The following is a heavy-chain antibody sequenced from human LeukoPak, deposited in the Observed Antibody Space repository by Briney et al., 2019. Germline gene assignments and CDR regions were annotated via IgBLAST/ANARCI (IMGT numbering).Heavy chain of an antibody. J-gene: IGHJ4*02. Sequence: PSETLSLTCAVYGGSFSGYYWSWIRQPPGKGLEWIGEINHSGSTNYNPSLKSRVTISVDTSKNQFSLKLSSVTAADTAVYYCAXXPLGYYYFDYWGQGTLVTVSS. D-gene: IGHD2-15*01. CDR1: GGSFSGYY. CDR3: AXXPLGYYYFDY. CDR2: INHSGST. V-gene: IGHV4-34*01.